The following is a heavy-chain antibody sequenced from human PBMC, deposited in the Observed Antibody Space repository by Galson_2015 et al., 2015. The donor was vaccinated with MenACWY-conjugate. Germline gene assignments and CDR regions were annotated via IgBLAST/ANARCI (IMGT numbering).Heavy chain of an antibody. V-gene: IGHV3-7*03. J-gene: IGHJ4*02. CDR3: TRDVGDS. CDR2: IKEDGSEK. D-gene: IGHD2-21*02. Sequence: SLRLSCAASGFNFRGDWMTWVRQAPVEGLEWVANIKEDGSEKYYGDAVKGRFTISRDNAKNSLYLQMNRLRDEDAAVYYCTRDVGDSWGQGTLVAVSS. CDR1: GFNFRGDW.